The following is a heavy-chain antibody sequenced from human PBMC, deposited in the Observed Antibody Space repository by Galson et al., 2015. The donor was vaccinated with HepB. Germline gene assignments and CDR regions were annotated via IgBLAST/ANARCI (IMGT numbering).Heavy chain of an antibody. D-gene: IGHD6-19*01. CDR3: VREHNSGWYLDH. J-gene: IGHJ4*02. Sequence: SLRLSCAASGYIFSNYGMHWVRQAPGKGLEWVALIWRDGTNKNYSDSVKGRFTISRDKSKNILYLQMNSLGAEDTAVYYCVREHNSGWYLDHWGQGTLVTVSS. CDR2: IWRDGTNK. V-gene: IGHV3-33*01. CDR1: GYIFSNYG.